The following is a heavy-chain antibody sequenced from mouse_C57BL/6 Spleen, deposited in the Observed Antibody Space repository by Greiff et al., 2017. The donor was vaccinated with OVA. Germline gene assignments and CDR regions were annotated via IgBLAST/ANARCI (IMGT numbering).Heavy chain of an antibody. CDR1: GYTFTSYW. V-gene: IGHV1-50*01. CDR2: IDPSDSYT. Sequence: QVHVKQPGAELVKPGASVKLSCKASGYTFTSYWMPWVKQRPGQGLEWIGEIDPSDSYTNYNQKFKGKATLTVDTSSSTAYMQLSSLTSEDSAVYYCGVYYNFDYWGQGTTRTVSS. D-gene: IGHD1-1*01. CDR3: GVYYNFDY. J-gene: IGHJ2*01.